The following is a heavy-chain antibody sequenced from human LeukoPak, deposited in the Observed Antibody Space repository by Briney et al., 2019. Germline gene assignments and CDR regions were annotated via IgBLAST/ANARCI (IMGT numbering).Heavy chain of an antibody. CDR1: GYTFTSYG. J-gene: IGHJ3*02. D-gene: IGHD3-22*01. Sequence: AAVRDSCEASGYTFTSYGVSWVRQAPGQGGEWMGWISAYNGNTNYAQKLQGRVTMTTDTSTRTAYMELRSLRSDDTAVYYCARDYPYYYDSSGYYSTRGDAFDIWGQGTMVTVSS. CDR2: ISAYNGNT. CDR3: ARDYPYYYDSSGYYSTRGDAFDI. V-gene: IGHV1-18*01.